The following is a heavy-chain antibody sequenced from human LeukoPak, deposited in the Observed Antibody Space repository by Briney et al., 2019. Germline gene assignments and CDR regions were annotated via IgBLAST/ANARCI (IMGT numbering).Heavy chain of an antibody. V-gene: IGHV3-23*01. CDR2: ISGSGGST. J-gene: IGHJ4*02. D-gene: IGHD2-2*01. Sequence: GGSLRLSCAASGFTFSSYAMSWVRQAPGKGLEWVSAISGSGGSTYYADSVKGRFTISRDNSKNTLYLQMNSLRAEDTAVYYCAKAPVGYCSSTSCYPFDYWGQGTLVTVSS. CDR1: GFTFSSYA. CDR3: AKAPVGYCSSTSCYPFDY.